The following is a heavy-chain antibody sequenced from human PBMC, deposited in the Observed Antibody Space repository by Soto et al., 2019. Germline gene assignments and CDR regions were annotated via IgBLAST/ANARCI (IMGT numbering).Heavy chain of an antibody. CDR2: ISGSGGST. CDR1: GFTFSSYA. V-gene: IGHV3-23*01. D-gene: IGHD1-26*01. J-gene: IGHJ4*02. CDR3: ASGGSGSYYDY. Sequence: EVQLLESGGGLVQPGGSLRLSCAASGFTFSSYAMRWVRQAPVKGLEWVSAISGSGGSTYYADSVKGRFTISRENSKNPLYMQMNSVNAADTAVYYFASGGSGSYYDYWGQGPLVTVFS.